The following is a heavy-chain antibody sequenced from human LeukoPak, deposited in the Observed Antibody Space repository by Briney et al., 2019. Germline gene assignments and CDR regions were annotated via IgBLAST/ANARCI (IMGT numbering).Heavy chain of an antibody. CDR2: ISGSGGST. D-gene: IGHD3-3*01. CDR3: TSFGNFTIFGE. J-gene: IGHJ4*02. Sequence: PGGTLRLSCAASGFTFSSYGMSWVRQAPGKGLEWVSAISGSGGSTYYADSVKGRFTISRDNSKNTPYLQMNSLKTEDTAVYYCTSFGNFTIFGEGGQGTLVTVSS. CDR1: GFTFSSYG. V-gene: IGHV3-23*01.